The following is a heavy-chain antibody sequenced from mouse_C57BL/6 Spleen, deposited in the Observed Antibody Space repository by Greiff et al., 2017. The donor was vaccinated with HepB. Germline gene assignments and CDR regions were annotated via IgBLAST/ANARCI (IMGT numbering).Heavy chain of an antibody. CDR2: ISSGSSTI. Sequence: EVKLMESGGGLVKPGGSLKLSCAASGFTFSDYGMHWVRQAPEKGLEWVAYISSGSSTIYYADTVKGRFTISRDNAKNTLFLQMTSLRSEDTAMYYCAGGSNYDWFAYWGQGTLVTVSA. J-gene: IGHJ3*01. CDR3: AGGSNYDWFAY. CDR1: GFTFSDYG. V-gene: IGHV5-17*01. D-gene: IGHD2-5*01.